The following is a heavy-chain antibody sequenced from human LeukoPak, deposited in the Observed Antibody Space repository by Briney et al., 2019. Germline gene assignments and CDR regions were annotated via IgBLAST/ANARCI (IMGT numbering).Heavy chain of an antibody. J-gene: IGHJ6*02. Sequence: GGSLRLSCAASGFTFTNYAMTWVRQAPGKGLEWVSVISGSGSNTDYADSVKGRFTISRDNSKNTLSLQMNSLRAEDTAVYYCANRYSGYEYYYYYGMDVWGQGTTVTVSS. V-gene: IGHV3-23*01. CDR1: GFTFTNYA. CDR3: ANRYSGYEYYYYYGMDV. CDR2: ISGSGSNT. D-gene: IGHD5-12*01.